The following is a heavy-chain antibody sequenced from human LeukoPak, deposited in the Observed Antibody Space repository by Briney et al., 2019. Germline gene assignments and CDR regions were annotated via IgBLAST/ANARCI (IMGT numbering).Heavy chain of an antibody. J-gene: IGHJ4*02. CDR2: VRNDGFDT. V-gene: IGHV3-30*02. Sequence: PGGSLRLSCVTSGLTFTNHGFHWLRQSAGRGREWVAFVRNDGFDTYHSNSVKGRFSISRDDSKNTVYLQMNSLRAEDTALYYCARDRGKDYFGDWGQGTQVTVSS. D-gene: IGHD4-23*01. CDR1: GLTFTNHG. CDR3: ARDRGKDYFGD.